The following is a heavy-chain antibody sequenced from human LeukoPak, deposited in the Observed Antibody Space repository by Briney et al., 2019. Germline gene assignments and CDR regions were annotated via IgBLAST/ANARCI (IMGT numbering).Heavy chain of an antibody. V-gene: IGHV4-34*01. CDR1: GGSFSGYY. J-gene: IGHJ4*02. CDR3: ANLQYDFWSGYEQN. CDR2: INHSGST. Sequence: SETLSLTCAVYGGSFSGYYWSWLRQPPGKGLEWIGEINHSGSTNYNPSLKSRVTISVDTSKNQFSLKLSSVTAADTAVYYCANLQYDFWSGYEQNWGQGTLVTVSS. D-gene: IGHD3-3*01.